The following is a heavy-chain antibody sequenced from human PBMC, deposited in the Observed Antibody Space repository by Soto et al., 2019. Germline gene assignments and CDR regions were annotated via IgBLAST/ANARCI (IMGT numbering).Heavy chain of an antibody. Sequence: SETLSLTGTVSGGSISTYYWSWIRQPAGKGLEWIGRIDTSGNTNYNPSLKSRVTMSVDTSKKQFSLKLPSVTAADTAVYYCARYSSNWFQTEGMDVWGQGTTVTVSS. CDR1: GGSISTYY. D-gene: IGHD6-13*01. CDR3: ARYSSNWFQTEGMDV. J-gene: IGHJ6*02. V-gene: IGHV4-4*07. CDR2: IDTSGNT.